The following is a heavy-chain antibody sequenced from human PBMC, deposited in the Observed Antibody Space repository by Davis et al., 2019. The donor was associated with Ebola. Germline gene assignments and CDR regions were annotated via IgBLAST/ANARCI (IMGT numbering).Heavy chain of an antibody. J-gene: IGHJ4*02. D-gene: IGHD2-2*02. CDR3: ARAPDGAYQALYPCFDY. CDR1: GFTFSSYS. Sequence: GESLKISCAASGFTFSSYSMNWVRQAPGKGLEWVSSISSSSSYIYYADSVKGRFTISRDNAKNSLYLQMNSLRAEDTAVYYYARAPDGAYQALYPCFDYWGQGTLVTVSS. CDR2: ISSSSSYI. V-gene: IGHV3-21*01.